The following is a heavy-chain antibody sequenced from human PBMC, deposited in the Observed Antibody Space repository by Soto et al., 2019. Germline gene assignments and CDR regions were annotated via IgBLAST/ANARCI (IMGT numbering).Heavy chain of an antibody. CDR3: AREGGSNSWYGVGYYYYGMDV. V-gene: IGHV1-18*04. D-gene: IGHD6-13*01. Sequence: ASVKVSCKASGYTFTNYAISWVRQAPGQGLEWMGWISAYNGDTKYAQKLQGRVTMTTDTSTTTAYMELRSLRSDDAAVYFCAREGGSNSWYGVGYYYYGMDVWGQGTTVTVSS. CDR2: ISAYNGDT. J-gene: IGHJ6*02. CDR1: GYTFTNYA.